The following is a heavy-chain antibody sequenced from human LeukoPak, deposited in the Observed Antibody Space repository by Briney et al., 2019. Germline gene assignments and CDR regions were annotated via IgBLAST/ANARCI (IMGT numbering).Heavy chain of an antibody. Sequence: KPSETLSLTCSVSGASISSSNYYWAWIRQPPGKGLEWIGNVYYSGSTYYNPSLKSRVTISVDTSKNEFSLKLSSVTAADTAVYYCAREEGARYGADYYYYYMDVWGKGTTVTVSS. CDR1: GASISSSNYY. V-gene: IGHV4-39*07. CDR2: VYYSGST. CDR3: AREEGARYGADYYYYYMDV. J-gene: IGHJ6*03. D-gene: IGHD4-17*01.